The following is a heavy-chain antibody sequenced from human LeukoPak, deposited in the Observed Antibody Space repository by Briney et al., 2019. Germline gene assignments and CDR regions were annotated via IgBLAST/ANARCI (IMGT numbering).Heavy chain of an antibody. CDR3: ARDLKRGYSSGRYSWGTGSSNDY. V-gene: IGHV1-18*01. CDR1: GYTFTSYG. CDR2: ISAYNGNT. D-gene: IGHD6-19*01. Sequence: ASVKVSCKASGYTFTSYGISWVRQAPGQGLEWMGWISAYNGNTNYAQNLQGRVTMTTDTSTSTAYMELRSLRSDDTAVYYCARDLKRGYSSGRYSWGTGSSNDYWGQGTLVTVSS. J-gene: IGHJ4*02.